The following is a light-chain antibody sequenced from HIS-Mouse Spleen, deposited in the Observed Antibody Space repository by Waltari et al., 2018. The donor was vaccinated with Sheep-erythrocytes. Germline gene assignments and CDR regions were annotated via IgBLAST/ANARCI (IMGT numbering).Light chain of an antibody. V-gene: IGKV1-9*01. CDR3: QQLNSYPPRVT. CDR1: QGISSY. CDR2: AAS. Sequence: DIQLTQSPSFLSASVGDRVTITCRASQGISSYLAWYQQKPGKAPKLLIYAASTLQSGVPSRFSGSGSGTEFTLTISSPQPEDFATYYCQQLNSYPPRVTFGGGTKVEIK. J-gene: IGKJ4*01.